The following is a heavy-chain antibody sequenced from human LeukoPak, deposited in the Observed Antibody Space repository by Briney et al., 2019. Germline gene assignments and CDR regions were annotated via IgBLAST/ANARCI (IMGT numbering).Heavy chain of an antibody. D-gene: IGHD4-11*01. CDR3: ARGVTYH. Sequence: RAGGSLRLSCAASGFTFSSYWMTWVRQAPGKGLEWVANINEDGSELYYADSVKGRFTISRDNAKNSLYLQMSSLRVEDTAVYYCARGVTYHWGQGTLVTVSS. CDR2: INEDGSEL. J-gene: IGHJ5*02. CDR1: GFTFSSYW. V-gene: IGHV3-7*01.